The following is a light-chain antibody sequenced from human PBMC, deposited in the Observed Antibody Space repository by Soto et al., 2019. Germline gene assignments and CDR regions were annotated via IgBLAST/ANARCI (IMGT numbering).Light chain of an antibody. CDR3: GSYTTTTRL. V-gene: IGLV2-14*01. J-gene: IGLJ3*02. CDR1: SSDIGSNNY. CDR2: EVS. Sequence: QSALTQPASVSGSPGQSITISCTGTSSDIGSNNYVSWFQQRPGKAPTLIIYEVSNRPSGVSTHFSGSKSGNTASLTISGLLPEDEAEYYCGSYTTTTRLFGGGTQLTVL.